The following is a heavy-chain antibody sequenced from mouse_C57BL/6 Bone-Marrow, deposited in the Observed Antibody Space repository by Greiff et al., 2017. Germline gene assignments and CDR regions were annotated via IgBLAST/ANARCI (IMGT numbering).Heavy chain of an antibody. CDR3: ARTNYYDSSYWYFDV. D-gene: IGHD1-1*01. V-gene: IGHV1-7*01. CDR2: INPSSGYT. J-gene: IGHJ1*03. Sequence: VQLQQSGAELAKPGASVKLSCKASGYTFTSYWMHWVKQRPGQGLEWIGYINPSSGYTKYNQKFKDKATLTADTSSSTAYMQLSSLTYEDSAVYYFARTNYYDSSYWYFDVWGTGTTVTVSS. CDR1: GYTFTSYW.